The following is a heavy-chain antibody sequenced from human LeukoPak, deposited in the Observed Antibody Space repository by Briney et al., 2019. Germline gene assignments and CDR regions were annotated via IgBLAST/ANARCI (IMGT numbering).Heavy chain of an antibody. Sequence: PSQTLSLTCTVSGGSISSGGYYWSWIRHHPGKGLEWIGYIYYSGSTYYNPSLKSRVTISVDTSKNQFSLKLSSVTAADTAVYYCARDKATVVTPHWFDPWGQGTLVTVSS. D-gene: IGHD4-23*01. V-gene: IGHV4-31*03. J-gene: IGHJ5*02. CDR1: GGSISSGGYY. CDR2: IYYSGST. CDR3: ARDKATVVTPHWFDP.